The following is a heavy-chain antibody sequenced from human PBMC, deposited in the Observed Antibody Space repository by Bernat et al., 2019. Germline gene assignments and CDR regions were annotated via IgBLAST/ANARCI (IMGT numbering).Heavy chain of an antibody. D-gene: IGHD2-15*01. CDR1: GGTFSSYA. Sequence: QVQLVQSGAEVKKPGSSVKVSCKASGGTFSSYAISWVRQAPGQGLEWMGGIIPIFGTANYAQKFQGRVTITADESTSTAYMELSSLRSEDTAVYYCAMTLVVVVAATPGGAFDIWGQGTRVTVSS. V-gene: IGHV1-69*01. CDR2: IIPIFGTA. CDR3: AMTLVVVVAATPGGAFDI. J-gene: IGHJ3*02.